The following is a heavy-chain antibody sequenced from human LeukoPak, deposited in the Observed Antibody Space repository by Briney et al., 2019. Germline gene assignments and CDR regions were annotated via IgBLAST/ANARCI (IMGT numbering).Heavy chain of an antibody. V-gene: IGHV4-39*01. CDR2: IYFSGAT. Sequence: PSETLSLACTVSGGSISSSSYYWGWIRQPPGKGLEWIGSIYFSGATYYNPSLKGRVTISVDTPKNQFSLRVTSVTAADTAVYYCARHGADSNNWYYFDCWGQGTLVTVSS. J-gene: IGHJ4*02. D-gene: IGHD6-13*01. CDR1: GGSISSSSYY. CDR3: ARHGADSNNWYYFDC.